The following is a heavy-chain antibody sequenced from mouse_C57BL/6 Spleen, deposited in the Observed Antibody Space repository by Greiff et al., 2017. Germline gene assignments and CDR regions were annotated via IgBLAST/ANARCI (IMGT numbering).Heavy chain of an antibody. CDR2: ISSGGDYI. Sequence: EVKVVESGEGLVKPGGSLKLSCAASGFTFSSYAMSWVRQTPEKRLEWVAYISSGGDYIYYADTVKGRFTISRDNARNTLYLQMSSLKSEDTAMYYCTRDEDWFAYWGQGTLVTVSA. CDR1: GFTFSSYA. J-gene: IGHJ3*01. CDR3: TRDEDWFAY. V-gene: IGHV5-9-1*02.